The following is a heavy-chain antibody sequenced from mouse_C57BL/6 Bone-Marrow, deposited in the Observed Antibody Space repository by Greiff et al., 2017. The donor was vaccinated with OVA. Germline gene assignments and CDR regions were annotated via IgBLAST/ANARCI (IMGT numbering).Heavy chain of an antibody. D-gene: IGHD1-1*01. Sequence: EVHLVESGPELAKPGASVKISCKASGYSFTGYYMNWVKQSPEKSLEWIGEINPSTGGTTYNQKFKAKATLTVDKSSSTAYMQLKSLTSEDSAVYYCARSAITTVVARYYYAMDYWGQGTSVTVSS. CDR3: ARSAITTVVARYYYAMDY. V-gene: IGHV1-42*01. CDR1: GYSFTGYY. CDR2: INPSTGGT. J-gene: IGHJ4*01.